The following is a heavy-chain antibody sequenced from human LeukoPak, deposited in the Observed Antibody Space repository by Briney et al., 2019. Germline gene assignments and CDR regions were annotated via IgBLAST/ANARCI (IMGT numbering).Heavy chain of an antibody. CDR2: IYYSGST. CDR1: GGSISSYY. V-gene: IGHV4-59*01. J-gene: IGHJ4*02. CDR3: AREGLKYNFDY. Sequence: PSETLSLTCTVSGGSISSYYWSCIRQPPGKGLEWIGYIYYSGSTNYNRSLKSRVTISVDTSKNQFSLKLSSVTAADTAVYYCAREGLKYNFDYWGQGTLVTVSS. D-gene: IGHD2/OR15-2a*01.